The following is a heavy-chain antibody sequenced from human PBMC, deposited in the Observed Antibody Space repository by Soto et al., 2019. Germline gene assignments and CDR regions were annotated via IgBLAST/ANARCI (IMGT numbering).Heavy chain of an antibody. D-gene: IGHD3-10*01. Sequence: PGGSLRLSCAASGFTFSSYAMHWVRQAPGKGLEYVSAISSNGGSTYYANSVKGRFTISRDNSKNTLYLQMGSLRAEDMAVYYCARDDLMVRGVIITGGMDVWGLGTTVTVLL. J-gene: IGHJ6*02. CDR2: ISSNGGST. V-gene: IGHV3-64*01. CDR3: ARDDLMVRGVIITGGMDV. CDR1: GFTFSSYA.